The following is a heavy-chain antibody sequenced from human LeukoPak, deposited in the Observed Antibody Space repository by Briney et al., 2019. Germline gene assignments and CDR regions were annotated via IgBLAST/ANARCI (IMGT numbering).Heavy chain of an antibody. CDR2: ISSSSTSK. Sequence: GGSLRLSCAASEFTFSSYNMNWVRQAPGKGLEWVSHISSSSTSKYYADSVKGRFTISRDNAKSSLNLQMNSLRAEDTAVYYCARAGGYDSSDDENYYYYYGMDVWGQGTTVTVSS. V-gene: IGHV3-48*01. CDR3: ARAGGYDSSDDENYYYYYGMDV. CDR1: EFTFSSYN. D-gene: IGHD3-22*01. J-gene: IGHJ6*02.